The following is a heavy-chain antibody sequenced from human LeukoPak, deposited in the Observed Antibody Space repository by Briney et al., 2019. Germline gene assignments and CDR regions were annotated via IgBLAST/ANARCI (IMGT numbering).Heavy chain of an antibody. CDR1: GGSISSHY. CDR2: IYTSGST. J-gene: IGHJ5*02. D-gene: IGHD3-10*01. Sequence: SETLSLTCTVSGGSISSHYWSWIRQPAGKGLEWIGRIYTSGSTNYNPSLKSRVTMSVDTSKNQFSLKLSSVTAADTAVYYCARDSEEGITMVRGAHTNWFDPWGQGTLVTVSS. CDR3: ARDSEEGITMVRGAHTNWFDP. V-gene: IGHV4-4*07.